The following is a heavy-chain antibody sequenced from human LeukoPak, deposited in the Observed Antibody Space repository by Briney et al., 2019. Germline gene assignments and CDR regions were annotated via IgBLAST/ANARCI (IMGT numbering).Heavy chain of an antibody. CDR3: ARVPDYDVLTGYCDY. Sequence: SETLSLTCTVSGGSISSYYWSWIRQPPGKGLEWIGYIYYSGSTNYNPFLKSRVTISVDTSKNQFSLKLSSVTAADTAVYYCARVPDYDVLTGYCDYWGQGTLVTVSS. CDR2: IYYSGST. CDR1: GGSISSYY. D-gene: IGHD3-9*01. J-gene: IGHJ4*02. V-gene: IGHV4-59*01.